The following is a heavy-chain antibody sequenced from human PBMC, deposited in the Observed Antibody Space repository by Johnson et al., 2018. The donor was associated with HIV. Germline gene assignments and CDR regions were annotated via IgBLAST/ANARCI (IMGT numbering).Heavy chain of an antibody. CDR1: GFTFSSYG. D-gene: IGHD6-13*01. CDR2: IRYDGSYK. J-gene: IGHJ3*02. CDR3: ASGWGIAASDAFDI. Sequence: QVQLVESGGGVVQPGGSLRLSCAASGFTFSSYGMHWVRQAPGKGLEWVAFIRYDGSYKYYADSVKGRFTISRDNSKNTLYLQMNSLRAEDTAVYYCASGWGIAASDAFDIWGQGTMVIVSS. V-gene: IGHV3-30*02.